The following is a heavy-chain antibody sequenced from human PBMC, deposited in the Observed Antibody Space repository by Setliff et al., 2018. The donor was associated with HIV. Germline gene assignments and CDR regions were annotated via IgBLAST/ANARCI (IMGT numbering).Heavy chain of an antibody. V-gene: IGHV3-21*01. J-gene: IGHJ3*02. D-gene: IGHD6-13*01. CDR3: ARDHSIGGPIAAAGTGGAFDI. Sequence: GGSLRLSCAASGFTFSSYSMNWVRQAPGKGLEWVSSISSSSSYIYYADSVKGRFTISRYNAKNSLYLQMNSLRAEDTAVYYCARDHSIGGPIAAAGTGGAFDIWGQGTMVTVSS. CDR2: ISSSSSYI. CDR1: GFTFSSYS.